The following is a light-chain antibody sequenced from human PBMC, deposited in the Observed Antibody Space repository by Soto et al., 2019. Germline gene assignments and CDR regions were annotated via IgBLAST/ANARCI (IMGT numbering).Light chain of an antibody. CDR3: GTWDSSFYV. J-gene: IGLJ1*01. CDR2: DNN. CDR1: SCNIGNNY. V-gene: IGLV1-51*01. Sequence: QSVLTKPPSVSAAPGQKFTVSCSGISCNIGNNYVSWYQQLPGTAPKLLIYDNNKRPSGIPDRFSGSKSGTSATLGITGLQTGDEADYYCGTWDSSFYVFGTGTKVTVL.